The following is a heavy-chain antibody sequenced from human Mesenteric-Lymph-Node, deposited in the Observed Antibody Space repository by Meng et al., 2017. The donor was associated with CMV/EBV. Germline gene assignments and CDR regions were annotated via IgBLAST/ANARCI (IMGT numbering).Heavy chain of an antibody. J-gene: IGHJ6*02. CDR3: AKLGHAAGYFYYDMDV. CDR1: GFTFSSYW. V-gene: IGHV3-23*01. D-gene: IGHD3-16*01. Sequence: GESLKISCAASGFTFSSYWMSWVRQAPGKGLEWVSGISGSGSSTYYADSVKGRFTISRDNSKNTLYLQMNSLRAEDTAVYYCAKLGHAAGYFYYDMDVWGQGTTVTVSS. CDR2: ISGSGSST.